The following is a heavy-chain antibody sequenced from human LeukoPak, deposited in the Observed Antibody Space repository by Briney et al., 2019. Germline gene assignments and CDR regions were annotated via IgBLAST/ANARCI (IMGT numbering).Heavy chain of an antibody. Sequence: GGSLRLSCSASGFTFNRLSMNWVRQAPGKGLEWVSSISSGSSYIYYADSVKGRFTISRDNAKNSLYLQMSSLRADDTAVYYCARTRSEMATMAFDIWGQGTMVTVSS. D-gene: IGHD5-24*01. CDR3: ARTRSEMATMAFDI. J-gene: IGHJ3*02. CDR1: GFTFNRLS. CDR2: ISSGSSYI. V-gene: IGHV3-21*01.